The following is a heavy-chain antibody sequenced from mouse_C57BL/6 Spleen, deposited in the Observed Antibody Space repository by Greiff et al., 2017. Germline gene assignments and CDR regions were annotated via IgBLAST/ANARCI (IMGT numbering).Heavy chain of an antibody. CDR3: ARDDLFAY. V-gene: IGHV1-59*01. CDR1: GYTFTSYW. Sequence: VQLQQPGAELVRPGTSVKLSCKASGYTFTSYWMHWVKQRPGQGLEWIGVIDPSDSYTNYNQKFKGKATLTVDTSSSTAYMQLSSLTSGDSAVYDCARDDLFAYWGQGTLVTVSA. CDR2: IDPSDSYT. J-gene: IGHJ3*01.